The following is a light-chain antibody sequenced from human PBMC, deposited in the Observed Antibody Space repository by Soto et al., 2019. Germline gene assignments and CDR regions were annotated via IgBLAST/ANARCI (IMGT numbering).Light chain of an antibody. Sequence: DIQMTQSPSTLSASVGDRVTITCRASQGISDWLAWYQQKPGKAPKLLIYDASDLQTGVPSRFSGSGSGTEFTLTISSLQPDDFTTYYCQQYQSYSFTFGPGTKVD. CDR2: DAS. CDR3: QQYQSYSFT. J-gene: IGKJ3*01. CDR1: QGISDW. V-gene: IGKV1-5*01.